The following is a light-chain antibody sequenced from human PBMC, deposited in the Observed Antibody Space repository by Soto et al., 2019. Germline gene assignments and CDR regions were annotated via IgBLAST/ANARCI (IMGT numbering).Light chain of an antibody. J-gene: IGKJ1*01. V-gene: IGKV3-15*01. Sequence: RVTTQSPATLSVSPGERVTLSCRASQDVAGDLAWYQQKPGQAPRLLIYRTSTRATNIPARFSGSGSGTEFTLTISSLQSEYFAVYYCQEYNGRSSFGQGTKVEIK. CDR2: RTS. CDR1: QDVAGD. CDR3: QEYNGRSS.